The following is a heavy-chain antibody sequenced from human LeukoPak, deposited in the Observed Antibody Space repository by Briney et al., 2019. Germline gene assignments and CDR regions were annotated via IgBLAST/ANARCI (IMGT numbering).Heavy chain of an antibody. CDR1: GGSISSSSYY. J-gene: IGHJ4*02. D-gene: IGHD3-3*01. Sequence: SETLSLTCTVSGGSISSSSYYWSWIRQPPGKGLEWIGYIYYSGSTNYNPSLKSRVTISVDTSKNQFSLKLSSVTAADTAVYYCARGSVAVTRVDYWGQGTLVTVSS. CDR3: ARGSVAVTRVDY. CDR2: IYYSGST. V-gene: IGHV4-61*01.